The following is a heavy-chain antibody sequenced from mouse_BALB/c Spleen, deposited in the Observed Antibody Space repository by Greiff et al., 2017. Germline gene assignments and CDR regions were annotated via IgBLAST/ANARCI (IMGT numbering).Heavy chain of an antibody. CDR2: ISYSGST. J-gene: IGHJ2*01. Sequence: EVKLEESGPGLVKPSQSLSLTCTVTGYSITSDYAWNWIRQFPGNKLEWMGYISYSGSTSYNPSLKSRISITRDTSKNQFFLQLNSVTTEDTATYYCARDHYYGSSYRYFDYWGQGTTLTVSS. V-gene: IGHV3-2*02. D-gene: IGHD1-1*01. CDR1: GYSITSDYA. CDR3: ARDHYYGSSYRYFDY.